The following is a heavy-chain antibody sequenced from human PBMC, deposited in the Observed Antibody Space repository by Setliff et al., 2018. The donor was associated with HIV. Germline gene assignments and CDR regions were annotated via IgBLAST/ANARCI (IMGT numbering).Heavy chain of an antibody. D-gene: IGHD2-15*01. V-gene: IGHV1-69*13. CDR1: GDTFRNYA. CDR3: ASPNVGCSGGTCYSGSAFDY. CDR2: IIPPVGAA. Sequence: VASVKVSCKVSGDTFRNYALNWVRQAPGQGLEWIGGIIPPVGAAVYAQNFQGRVTITADESTSTAYMELRTLRSEDTAIYYCASPNVGCSGGTCYSGSAFDYWGQGSPVTVSS. J-gene: IGHJ4*02.